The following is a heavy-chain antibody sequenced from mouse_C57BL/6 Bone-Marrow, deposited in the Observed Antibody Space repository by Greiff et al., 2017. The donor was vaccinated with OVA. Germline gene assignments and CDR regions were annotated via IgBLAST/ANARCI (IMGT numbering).Heavy chain of an antibody. V-gene: IGHV1-84*01. D-gene: IGHD2-1*01. J-gene: IGHJ3*01. Sequence: VQLLQSGPELVKPGASVKISCKASGYTFTGYYMNWVKQRPGQGLEWIGGIYPGSGNTKYNEKFKGKATLTVDTSSSTAYMQLSSLTSEDSAVYFCARVRPRNVFAFWGKGTLVTVSA. CDR3: ARVRPRNVFAF. CDR1: GYTFTGYY. CDR2: IYPGSGNT.